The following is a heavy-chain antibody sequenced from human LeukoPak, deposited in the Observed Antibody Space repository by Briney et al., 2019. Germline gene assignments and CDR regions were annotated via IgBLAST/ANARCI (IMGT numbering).Heavy chain of an antibody. CDR3: ARSLVVGATYPYH. D-gene: IGHD1-26*01. V-gene: IGHV3-48*03. Sequence: PGGSLRLSCAASGFTFSSYEMNRVRQAPGKGLEWVSYISSSGSTIYYADSVKGRFTISRDNAKNSLYLQMNSLRAEDTAVYYCARSLVVGATYPYHWGQGTLVTVSS. CDR1: GFTFSSYE. CDR2: ISSSGSTI. J-gene: IGHJ5*02.